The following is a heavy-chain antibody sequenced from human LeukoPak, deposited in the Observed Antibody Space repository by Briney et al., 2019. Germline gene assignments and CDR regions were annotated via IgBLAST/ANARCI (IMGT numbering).Heavy chain of an antibody. Sequence: SETLSPTCTVSGGSINYYYWSWIRQPPGKGLEWIGYIYYSGSANYNPSLKSRVSISVDTSKNHFSLKLSSVTAADTAVYYCARATQGAFDIWGQGTMVTVSS. CDR3: ARATQGAFDI. CDR2: IYYSGSA. V-gene: IGHV4-59*01. CDR1: GGSINYYY. J-gene: IGHJ3*02.